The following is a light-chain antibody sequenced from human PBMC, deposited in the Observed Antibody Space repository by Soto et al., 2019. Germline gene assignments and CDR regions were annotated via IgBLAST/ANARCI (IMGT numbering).Light chain of an antibody. Sequence: DIQLTQSPSFLSASVGDRVTMTCRASLGISGYLAWYQQKPGKVPRLLIYSASSLQSGVPSRFSGSGSGTEFTLTISSLQPEDFATYYCQQANSFPITFGQGTRLEIK. CDR1: LGISGY. CDR2: SAS. CDR3: QQANSFPIT. V-gene: IGKV1-9*01. J-gene: IGKJ5*01.